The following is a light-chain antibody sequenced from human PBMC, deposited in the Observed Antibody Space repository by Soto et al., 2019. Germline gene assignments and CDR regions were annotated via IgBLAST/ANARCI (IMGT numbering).Light chain of an antibody. J-gene: IGKJ1*01. CDR2: GAS. V-gene: IGKV1-5*01. Sequence: DLQITQSPSTLSASVVDRVTITCPARQSISSWLAWYQQKPGQAPKLLIYGASTLQSGVPSRFSGSGSGTDFTLTISSLQPEDFATYFCQQKYRLPRTFGQGTKVDI. CDR1: QSISSW. CDR3: QQKYRLPRT.